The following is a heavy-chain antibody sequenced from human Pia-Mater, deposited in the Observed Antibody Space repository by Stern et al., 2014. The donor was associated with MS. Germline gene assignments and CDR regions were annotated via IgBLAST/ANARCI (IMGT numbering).Heavy chain of an antibody. J-gene: IGHJ4*02. V-gene: IGHV4-4*02. D-gene: IGHD3-16*01. Sequence: QVQLQESGPGLVKPSGTLSLTCAASGGSISSSDWWRWVRQPPGKGMEGIGEIYHGGNNNQNPSPKSRFSTSVDKSKNQFSLKLRAVAAGDTAVYYCATIGGGDYWGQGILVTVSP. CDR3: ATIGGGDY. CDR2: IYHGGNN. CDR1: GGSISSSDW.